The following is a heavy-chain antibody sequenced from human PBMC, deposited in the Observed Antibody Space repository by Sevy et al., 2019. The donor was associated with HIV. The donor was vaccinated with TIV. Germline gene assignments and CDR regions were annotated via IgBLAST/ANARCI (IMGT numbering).Heavy chain of an antibody. CDR1: GGSISSSSYY. J-gene: IGHJ6*02. D-gene: IGHD2-2*02. V-gene: IGHV4-39*01. Sequence: SETLYLTCTVSGGSISSSSYYWGWIRQPPGKGLEWIGSIYYSGSTYYNPSLKSRVTISVDTSKNQFSLKLSSVTAADTAVYYCARVGYCSTTSCYTSYYGMDVWGQGTTVTVSS. CDR3: ARVGYCSTTSCYTSYYGMDV. CDR2: IYYSGST.